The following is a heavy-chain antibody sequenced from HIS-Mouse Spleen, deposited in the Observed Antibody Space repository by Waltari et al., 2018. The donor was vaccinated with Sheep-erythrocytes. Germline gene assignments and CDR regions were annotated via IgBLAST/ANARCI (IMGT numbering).Heavy chain of an antibody. CDR1: GGSISSGDYY. CDR2: IYYSGST. J-gene: IGHJ4*02. CDR3: ARALANWGSSFDY. D-gene: IGHD7-27*01. V-gene: IGHV4-30-4*01. Sequence: QVQLQESGPGLVKPSQTLSLTCTVSGGSISSGDYYWSWIRQPPGKGLEWIGFIYYSGSTYYNPSLKSRVTISVDTSKNQFSLKLSSVTAADTAVYYCARALANWGSSFDYWGQGTLVTVSS.